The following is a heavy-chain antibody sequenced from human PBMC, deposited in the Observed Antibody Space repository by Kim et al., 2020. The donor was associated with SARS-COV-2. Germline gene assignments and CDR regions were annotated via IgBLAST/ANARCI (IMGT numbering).Heavy chain of an antibody. Sequence: GGSLRLSCAASGFTFSSYWMSWVRQAPGKGLEWVANIKQDGSEKYYVDSVKGRFTISRDNAKNSLYLQMNSLRAEDTAVYYCARALDTAMSRGYGMDVWGQGTTVTVSS. CDR3: ARALDTAMSRGYGMDV. D-gene: IGHD5-18*01. CDR1: GFTFSSYW. J-gene: IGHJ6*02. CDR2: IKQDGSEK. V-gene: IGHV3-7*01.